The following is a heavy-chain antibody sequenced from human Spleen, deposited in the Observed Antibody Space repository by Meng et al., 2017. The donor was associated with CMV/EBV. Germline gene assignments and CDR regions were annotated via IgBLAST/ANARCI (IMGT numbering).Heavy chain of an antibody. D-gene: IGHD4/OR15-4a*01. Sequence: CTFSGFSLSTSGVGVGGIRQTPGKALDWLALIYWDDDKRYRPSLRSRLTITKDTSKNQVVLTMTNMDPVDTATYYCASLYGATSYFDYWGQGTLVTVSS. V-gene: IGHV2-5*02. CDR3: ASLYGATSYFDY. CDR2: IYWDDDK. CDR1: GFSLSTSGVG. J-gene: IGHJ4*02.